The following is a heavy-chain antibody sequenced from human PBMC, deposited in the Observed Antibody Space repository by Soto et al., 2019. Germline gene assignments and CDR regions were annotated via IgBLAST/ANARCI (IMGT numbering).Heavy chain of an antibody. Sequence: EVQLVESGGGLVKPGGSLRLSCAASGFTFSSYSMNWVRQAPGKGLEWVSSISSSSSYIYYADSVKGRFTISRDNAKNSLYLQMNSLRAEDTAVYYCARDLENYDILTGWDYWGQGTLVTVSS. CDR2: ISSSSSYI. CDR3: ARDLENYDILTGWDY. CDR1: GFTFSSYS. J-gene: IGHJ4*02. V-gene: IGHV3-21*01. D-gene: IGHD3-9*01.